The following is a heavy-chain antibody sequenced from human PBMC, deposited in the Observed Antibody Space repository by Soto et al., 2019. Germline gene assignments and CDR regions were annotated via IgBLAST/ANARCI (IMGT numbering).Heavy chain of an antibody. Sequence: ASVKVSCKASGYTFTSYGISWVRQAPGQGLEWMGWISAYNGNTNYAQKLQGRVTMTTDTSTSTAYMELRSLRSDDTAVYYCARGGPYYDILTGPDAFDIWGQGTMVTVSS. V-gene: IGHV1-18*01. CDR2: ISAYNGNT. CDR1: GYTFTSYG. CDR3: ARGGPYYDILTGPDAFDI. D-gene: IGHD3-9*01. J-gene: IGHJ3*02.